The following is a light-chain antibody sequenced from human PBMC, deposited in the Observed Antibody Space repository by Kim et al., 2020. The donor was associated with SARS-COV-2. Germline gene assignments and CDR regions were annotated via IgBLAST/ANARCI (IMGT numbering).Light chain of an antibody. V-gene: IGKV1-39*01. Sequence: ASVGDRVTITCRASQTVDRHLSWYQQKPGKAPSLLLYKTSTLQNGVPSRFSGSGSGRDYILTIRDLQPDDFATYFCQQSFSTPRTFGQGTKVDIK. CDR2: KTS. J-gene: IGKJ1*01. CDR3: QQSFSTPRT. CDR1: QTVDRH.